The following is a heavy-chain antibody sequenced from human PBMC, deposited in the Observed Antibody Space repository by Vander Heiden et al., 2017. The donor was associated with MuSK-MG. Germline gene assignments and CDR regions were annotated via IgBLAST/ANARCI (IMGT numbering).Heavy chain of an antibody. CDR3: AKRSGWYSRVFDY. V-gene: IGHV3-23*01. CDR2: IRGRGGST. CDR1: AFTFSSYA. J-gene: IGHJ4*02. Sequence: EVQLLESGGGLVQPGGSLRLSCAASAFTFSSYARGWVRQAPGKGLEWVSVIRGRGGSTYYADSVKGRFTISRDNSKNTLYLQMNSLRAEDTAVYYCAKRSGWYSRVFDYWGQGTLVTVSS. D-gene: IGHD6-19*01.